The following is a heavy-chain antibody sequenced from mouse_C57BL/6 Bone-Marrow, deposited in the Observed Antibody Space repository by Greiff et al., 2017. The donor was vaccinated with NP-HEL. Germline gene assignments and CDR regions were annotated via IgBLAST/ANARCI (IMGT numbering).Heavy chain of an antibody. CDR3: ARDGYGYDEFAY. D-gene: IGHD2-2*01. V-gene: IGHV5-4*01. J-gene: IGHJ3*01. Sequence: VQLKESGGGLVKPGGSLKLSCAASGFTFSSYAMSWVRQTPEKRLEWVATISDGGSYTYYPDNVKGRFTISRDNAKNNLYLQMSHLKSEDTAMYYCARDGYGYDEFAYWGQGTLVTVSA. CDR1: GFTFSSYA. CDR2: ISDGGSYT.